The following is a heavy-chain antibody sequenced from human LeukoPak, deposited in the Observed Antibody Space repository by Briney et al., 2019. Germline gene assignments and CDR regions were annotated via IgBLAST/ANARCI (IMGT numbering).Heavy chain of an antibody. CDR2: ISGSGGST. D-gene: IGHD2-15*01. CDR1: GFTFSSYG. Sequence: GGTLRLSCAASGFTFSSYGMSWVRQAPGKGLEWVSAISGSGGSTYYADSVKGRFTISRDDSKNTLYLQMNSLRAEDTAVYYCAKDGGSDPDSFDIWGQGTMVTVSS. V-gene: IGHV3-23*01. CDR3: AKDGGSDPDSFDI. J-gene: IGHJ3*02.